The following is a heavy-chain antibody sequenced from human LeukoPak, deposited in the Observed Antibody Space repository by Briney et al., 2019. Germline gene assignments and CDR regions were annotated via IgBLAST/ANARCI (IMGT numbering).Heavy chain of an antibody. J-gene: IGHJ4*02. Sequence: ASVKVSCKASGYTFTSYGISWVRQAPGQGLEWMGWISAYNGNTNYAQKLQGRVTMTTDTSTSTAYMELSSLRSEDTAVYYCARVVWFGEGMYYFDYWGQGTLVTVSS. V-gene: IGHV1-18*01. D-gene: IGHD3-10*01. CDR3: ARVVWFGEGMYYFDY. CDR2: ISAYNGNT. CDR1: GYTFTSYG.